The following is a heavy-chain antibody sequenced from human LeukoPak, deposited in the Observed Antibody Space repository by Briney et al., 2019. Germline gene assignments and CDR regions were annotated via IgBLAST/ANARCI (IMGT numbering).Heavy chain of an antibody. CDR1: GGSISSYY. Sequence: PSETLSLTCTVSGGSISSYYWSWIRQPPGKGLEWIGYIYYSGSTNYNPSLKSRVTISVDTSKNQFSLKLSSVTAADTAVYYCARAITMVRGVNWFDPWGQGTLVTVSS. J-gene: IGHJ5*02. CDR2: IYYSGST. CDR3: ARAITMVRGVNWFDP. D-gene: IGHD3-10*01. V-gene: IGHV4-59*01.